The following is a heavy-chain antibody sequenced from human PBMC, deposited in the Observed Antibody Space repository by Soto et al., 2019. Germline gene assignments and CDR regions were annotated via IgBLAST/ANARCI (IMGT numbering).Heavy chain of an antibody. J-gene: IGHJ3*02. V-gene: IGHV1-69*02. CDR3: ARGLEMAPFAFDI. D-gene: IGHD5-12*01. CDR1: GGTFSSYT. Sequence: SVKVSCKASGGTFSSYTISWVRQAPGQGLEWMGRIIPILGIANYAQKFQGRVTITADKSTSTAYMELSSLRSEDTAVYYCARGLEMAPFAFDIWGQGTMVTVSS. CDR2: IIPILGIA.